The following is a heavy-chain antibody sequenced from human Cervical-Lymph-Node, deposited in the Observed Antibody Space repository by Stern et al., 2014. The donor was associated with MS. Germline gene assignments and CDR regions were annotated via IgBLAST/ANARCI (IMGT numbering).Heavy chain of an antibody. J-gene: IGHJ3*02. D-gene: IGHD3-10*01. CDR3: AGGWSGESLALDI. CDR1: GFSVSDYY. Sequence: VQLVESGGGLVKPGGSLRLSCAASGFSVSDYYMTWIRQAPGRGLEWLSYISYSGRPLYYADSVKGRFTISSDNVNDPLFLQLTSLRAEDTALYYCAGGWSGESLALDIWGQGTAVTVSS. CDR2: ISYSGRPL. V-gene: IGHV3-11*01.